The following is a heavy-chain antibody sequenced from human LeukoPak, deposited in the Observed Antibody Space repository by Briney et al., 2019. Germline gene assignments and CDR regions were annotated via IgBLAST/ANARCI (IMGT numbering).Heavy chain of an antibody. D-gene: IGHD3-22*01. CDR1: GFTVSSNY. J-gene: IGHJ4*02. CDR2: IYSGGST. Sequence: GGSLRLSCAASGFTVSSNYMSWVRQAPGKGLEWVSVIYSGGSTYYADSVKGRFTISRDNSKNTLYLQMNSLRAEDTAVYYCAGNNYYDSSGPIPFDYWGQGTLVTVSS. CDR3: AGNNYYDSSGPIPFDY. V-gene: IGHV3-53*01.